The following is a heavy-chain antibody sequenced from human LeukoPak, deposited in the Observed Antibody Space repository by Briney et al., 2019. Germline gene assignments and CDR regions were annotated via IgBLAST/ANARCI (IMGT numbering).Heavy chain of an antibody. Sequence: PSETLSLTCTVSGGSISSYYWSWIRQPLGKGLEWIGYIYYSGSTKYNPSLKSRVTISVDTSKNQFSLKLSSVTAADTAVYYCARTWEELSYFDFWGQGTLVPVSS. J-gene: IGHJ4*02. V-gene: IGHV4-59*01. CDR3: ARTWEELSYFDF. CDR2: IYYSGST. CDR1: GGSISSYY. D-gene: IGHD1-26*01.